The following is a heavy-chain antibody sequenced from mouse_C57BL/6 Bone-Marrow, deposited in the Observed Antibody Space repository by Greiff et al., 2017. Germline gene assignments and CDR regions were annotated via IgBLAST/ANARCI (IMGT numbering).Heavy chain of an antibody. D-gene: IGHD2-3*01. CDR1: GFTFSDAW. CDR2: IRNKANNHAT. V-gene: IGHV6-6*01. Sequence: EVKVEESGGGLVQPGGSMKLSCAASGFTFSDAWMDWVRQSPEKGLEWVAEIRNKANNHATYYAESVKGRFTISRDDSKSSVYLQMNSLRAEDTGIYYCTGGGYYEGWFAYWGQGTLVTVSA. J-gene: IGHJ3*01. CDR3: TGGGYYEGWFAY.